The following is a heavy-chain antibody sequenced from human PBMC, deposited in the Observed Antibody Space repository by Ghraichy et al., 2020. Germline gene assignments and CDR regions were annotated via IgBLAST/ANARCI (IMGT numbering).Heavy chain of an antibody. J-gene: IGHJ5*02. V-gene: IGHV6-1*01. D-gene: IGHD6-13*01. CDR2: TYYRSKWYN. CDR1: GDSVSSNSAA. Sequence: SQTLSLTCAISGDSVSSNSAAWNWIRQSPSRGLEWLGRTYYRSKWYNDYAVSVKSRITINPDTSKNQFSLQLNSVTPEDTAVYYCAKSPSAAAGTLDNNWFDPWGQGTLVTVSS. CDR3: AKSPSAAAGTLDNNWFDP.